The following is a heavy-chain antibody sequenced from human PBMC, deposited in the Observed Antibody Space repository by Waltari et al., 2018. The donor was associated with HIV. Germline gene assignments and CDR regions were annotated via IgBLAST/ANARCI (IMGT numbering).Heavy chain of an antibody. V-gene: IGHV4-59*01. CDR1: GAPFNRSY. D-gene: IGHD3-10*01. CDR3: ARRITIAGGAFDI. J-gene: IGHJ3*02. Sequence: QVQLQESGPGLVKPSETLSITCTVSGAPFNRSYWSWIRQSPGKGLEWIGYIYYSGGTKYNPSLKSRVTMSVDTSKNQFSLRLTSVTAADTAVYYCARRITIAGGAFDIWGQGTMVTVSS. CDR2: IYYSGGT.